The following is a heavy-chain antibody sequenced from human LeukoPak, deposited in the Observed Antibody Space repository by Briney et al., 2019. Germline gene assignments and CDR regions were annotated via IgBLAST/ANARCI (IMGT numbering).Heavy chain of an antibody. D-gene: IGHD6-19*01. CDR2: MNPNSGNT. CDR3: ARGMYSSGWYRAEDY. CDR1: GYTFTSYD. Sequence: ASVKVSCKASGYTFTSYDINWVRQATGQGPEWMGWMNPNSGNTGYAQKFQGRVTMTRNTSISTAYMELSSLKSEDTAVYYCARGMYSSGWYRAEDYWGQGTLVTVSS. V-gene: IGHV1-8*01. J-gene: IGHJ4*02.